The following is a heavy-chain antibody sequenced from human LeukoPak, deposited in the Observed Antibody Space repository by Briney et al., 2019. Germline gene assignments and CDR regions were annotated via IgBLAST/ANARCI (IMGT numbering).Heavy chain of an antibody. CDR3: AKDREKPSQFDY. CDR1: GFTFSSYA. CDR2: ISGSGGST. J-gene: IGHJ4*02. Sequence: GGSLRLSCAASGFTFSSYAMSWVRQAPGKGLEWVSAISGSGGSTYYADSVKGRFTISRDNSKNTLFLQMTSLRVEDTAAYYCAKDREKPSQFDYWGQGTLVTVSS. D-gene: IGHD1-26*01. V-gene: IGHV3-23*01.